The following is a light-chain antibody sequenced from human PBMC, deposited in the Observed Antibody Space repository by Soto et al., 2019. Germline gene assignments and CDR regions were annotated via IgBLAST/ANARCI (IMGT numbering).Light chain of an antibody. Sequence: QSALTQPASVSGSPGQSITISCTGTSSDVGAYNYVSWYQQHPDKAPKLMIYEVSNRPSGVSNRFSGSKSGNTASLTISGLQAEDEADYYCSSYTRSSSYVFGTGTKVTVL. V-gene: IGLV2-14*01. J-gene: IGLJ1*01. CDR3: SSYTRSSSYV. CDR2: EVS. CDR1: SSDVGAYNY.